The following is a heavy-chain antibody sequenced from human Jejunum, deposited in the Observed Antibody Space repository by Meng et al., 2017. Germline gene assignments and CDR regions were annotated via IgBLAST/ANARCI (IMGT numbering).Heavy chain of an antibody. D-gene: IGHD4-23*01. Sequence: KVSCKGSGYGFYGYWIVWVRQMPGKGLEWMGIIYPDDSNTRYSPSFQGRVTFSADKSINTAYLQWSSLKASDSAMYYCARYGGSTLSKNWFDFWGPGTLVTVSS. J-gene: IGHJ5*01. V-gene: IGHV5-51*01. CDR2: IYPDDSNT. CDR1: GYGFYGYW. CDR3: ARYGGSTLSKNWFDF.